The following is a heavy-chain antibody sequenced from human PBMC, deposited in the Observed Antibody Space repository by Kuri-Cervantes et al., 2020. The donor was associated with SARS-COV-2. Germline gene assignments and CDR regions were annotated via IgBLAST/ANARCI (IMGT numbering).Heavy chain of an antibody. CDR3: AAGSQLGVGY. J-gene: IGHJ4*02. V-gene: IGHV1-69*05. Sequence: SVKVSCKASGYTFTSYGISWVRQAPGQGLEWMGGIIPIFGTANYAQKFQERVTITRDMSTSTAYMELSSLRSEDTAVYYCAAGSQLGVGYWGQGTLVTVSS. CDR1: GYTFTSYG. D-gene: IGHD6-6*01. CDR2: IIPIFGTA.